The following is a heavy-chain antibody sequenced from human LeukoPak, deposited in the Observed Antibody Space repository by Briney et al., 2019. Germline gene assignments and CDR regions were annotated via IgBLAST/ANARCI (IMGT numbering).Heavy chain of an antibody. V-gene: IGHV4-30-4*08. J-gene: IGHJ4*02. CDR1: GGSISSSGYY. D-gene: IGHD3-22*01. CDR3: ARGDMFHYDSSGLDY. CDR2: IYYSGST. Sequence: SETLSLTCTVSGGSISSSGYYWGWIRQPPGKGLEWIGYIYYSGSTYYNPSLKSRVTISVDTSKNQFSLKLSSVTAADTAVYYCARGDMFHYDSSGLDYWGQGTLVTVSS.